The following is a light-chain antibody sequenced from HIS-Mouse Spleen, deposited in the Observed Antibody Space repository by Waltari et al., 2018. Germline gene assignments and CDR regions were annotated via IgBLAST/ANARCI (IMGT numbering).Light chain of an antibody. CDR1: QGISNY. V-gene: IGKV1-27*01. CDR2: AAS. CDR3: QKYNSAPLIT. J-gene: IGKJ5*01. Sequence: DIQMTQSPSSLSASVGDRFTITCRASQGISNYLAWYQQKPGKVPKLLIYAASTLQSGVPSRFSGSGSGTDFTLTISSLQPEDVATYYCQKYNSAPLITFGQGTRLEIK.